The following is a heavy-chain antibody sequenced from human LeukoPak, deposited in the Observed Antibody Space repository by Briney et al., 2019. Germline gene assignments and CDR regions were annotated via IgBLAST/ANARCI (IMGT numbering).Heavy chain of an antibody. CDR1: GYTFPGYY. CDR3: ARDSSSWSHAFDI. CDR2: INPNSGGT. J-gene: IGHJ3*02. Sequence: ASVKVSCKASGYTFPGYYMHWVRQAPGQGLEWMGWINPNSGGTNYAQKFQGRVTMTRDTSISTAYMELSRLRSDDTAVYYCARDSSSWSHAFDIWGQGTMVTVSS. D-gene: IGHD6-13*01. V-gene: IGHV1-2*02.